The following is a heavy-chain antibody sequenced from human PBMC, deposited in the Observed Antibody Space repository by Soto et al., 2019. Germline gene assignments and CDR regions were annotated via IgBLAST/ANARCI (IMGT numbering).Heavy chain of an antibody. CDR3: ARLLGRSYNFYHHYALDV. D-gene: IGHD3-10*01. V-gene: IGHV3-53*01. Sequence: GGSLRLSCAASGFNVNSIYMSWVRQAPGKGLEWLSVIFVSYDTYYADSVKGRFTVSRDTSKNTVYLEMNSLRAEDTAVYYCARLLGRSYNFYHHYALDVWGQGTTVTVSS. CDR1: GFNVNSIY. J-gene: IGHJ6*02. CDR2: IFVSYDT.